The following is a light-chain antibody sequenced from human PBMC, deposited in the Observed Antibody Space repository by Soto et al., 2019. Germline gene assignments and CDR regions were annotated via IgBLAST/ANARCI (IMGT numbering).Light chain of an antibody. Sequence: EIELSQSPDTLSLSPGERATLSCRASQRVTNSYLAWYQQKPGQAPRLLIFGASSRATGIPDRFSGSGSGTDFTLTISSLEPEDFALYFCHQYGTSPRTFGPGTKVEF. CDR2: GAS. J-gene: IGKJ1*01. CDR1: QRVTNSY. CDR3: HQYGTSPRT. V-gene: IGKV3-20*01.